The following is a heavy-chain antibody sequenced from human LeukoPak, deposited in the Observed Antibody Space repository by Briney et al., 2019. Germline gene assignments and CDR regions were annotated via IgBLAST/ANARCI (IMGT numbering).Heavy chain of an antibody. CDR2: IYHSGST. J-gene: IGHJ4*02. V-gene: IGHV4-38-2*01. CDR1: GYSISSCYY. CDR3: ARGRIDYFDSSGYSGYFDY. Sequence: PSETLSLTCAVSGYSISSCYYWGWIRHPPGKGLEWIGSIYHSGSTYYNPSLKSRVTISVDTSQNQFSLKLSSVTAADTAVYYCARGRIDYFDSSGYSGYFDYWGQGTLVTVSS. D-gene: IGHD3-22*01.